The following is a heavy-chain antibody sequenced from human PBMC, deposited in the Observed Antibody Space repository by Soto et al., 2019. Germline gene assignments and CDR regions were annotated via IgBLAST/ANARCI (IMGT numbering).Heavy chain of an antibody. CDR2: INPNSGAT. CDR1: GYTFTSYG. V-gene: IGHV1-2*04. Sequence: GASVKVSCKASGYTFTSYGISWVRQAPGQGLEWMGWINPNSGATNYAQKLQGWVTMTRDTSISTAYMELSSLRSDDTALYYCARAVVTTTPNFDYWGQGTLVTVSS. CDR3: ARAVVTTTPNFDY. D-gene: IGHD5-12*01. J-gene: IGHJ4*02.